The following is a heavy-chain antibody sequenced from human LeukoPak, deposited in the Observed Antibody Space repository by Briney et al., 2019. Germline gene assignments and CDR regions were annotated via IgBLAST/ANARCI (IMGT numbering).Heavy chain of an antibody. Sequence: GGTLRLSCAASGFTFSSYGMSWVRQAPGKGLEWVSYISSSGNIIYYADSVKGRFTISRDNAKNSLYLQMNSLRADDTAVYYCARCGRITILGVAGRTGFDPWGQGILVTVSS. CDR1: GFTFSSYG. J-gene: IGHJ5*02. V-gene: IGHV3-48*04. CDR2: ISSSGNII. D-gene: IGHD3-3*01. CDR3: ARCGRITILGVAGRTGFDP.